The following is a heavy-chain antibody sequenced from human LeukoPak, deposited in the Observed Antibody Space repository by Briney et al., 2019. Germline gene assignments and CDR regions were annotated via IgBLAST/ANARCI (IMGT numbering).Heavy chain of an antibody. Sequence: GGSLRLSCAASGFTFSSYAMSWVRQAPGKGLEWVSSISDGGSSTYYADSVKGHFTISRDNSKNTLYLQMNSLRAEDTAVYYCARDRDSSDWYNEVFDYWGQGTLVTVSS. CDR3: ARDRDSSDWYNEVFDY. CDR2: ISDGGSST. V-gene: IGHV3-23*01. J-gene: IGHJ4*02. CDR1: GFTFSSYA. D-gene: IGHD6-19*01.